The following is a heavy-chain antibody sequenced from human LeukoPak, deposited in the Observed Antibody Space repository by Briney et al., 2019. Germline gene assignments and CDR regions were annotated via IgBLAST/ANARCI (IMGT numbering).Heavy chain of an antibody. Sequence: GGSLRLSCTGSGFTFDDYAMYWVRQAPGKGLEWVSGISWNSGSIGYADSVKGRFTISRDNAKNSLYLQMNSLRAEDTALYYCAKSGPLPYYYGSGSYYFDYWGQGTLVTVSS. CDR1: GFTFDDYA. J-gene: IGHJ4*02. V-gene: IGHV3-9*01. D-gene: IGHD3-10*01. CDR2: ISWNSGSI. CDR3: AKSGPLPYYYGSGSYYFDY.